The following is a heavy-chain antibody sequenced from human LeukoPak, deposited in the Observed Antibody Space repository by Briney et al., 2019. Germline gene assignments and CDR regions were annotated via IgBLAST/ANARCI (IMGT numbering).Heavy chain of an antibody. CDR3: AREEYCTNGVCLSSYGMDV. Sequence: PGGSLRLSCAASGFTFSSYGMHWVREAPGKGLEWVAVIWYDGSNKYYADSVKGRFTISRDNSKNTLYLQMNSLRAEDTAVYYCAREEYCTNGVCLSSYGMDVWGQGTTVTVSS. D-gene: IGHD2-8*01. V-gene: IGHV3-33*01. J-gene: IGHJ6*02. CDR1: GFTFSSYG. CDR2: IWYDGSNK.